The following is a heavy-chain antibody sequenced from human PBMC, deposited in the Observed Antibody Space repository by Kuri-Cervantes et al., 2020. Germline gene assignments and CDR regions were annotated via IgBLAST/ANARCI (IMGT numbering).Heavy chain of an antibody. CDR2: ISGSGGST. V-gene: IGHV3-23*01. CDR3: AKEPYYYNLIDY. Sequence: LSLTCAASGFTFSSYAMSWVRQAPGKGLEWVSAISGSGGSTYYADSVKGRFTISRDNSKNTLYLQMNSLRAEDTAVYYCAKEPYYYNLIDYWGQGTLVTVSS. CDR1: GFTFSSYA. J-gene: IGHJ4*02. D-gene: IGHD3-10*01.